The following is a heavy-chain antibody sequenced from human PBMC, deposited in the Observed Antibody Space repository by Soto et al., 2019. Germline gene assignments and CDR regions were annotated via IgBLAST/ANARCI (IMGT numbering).Heavy chain of an antibody. CDR2: IYPGDSDT. D-gene: IGHD6-19*01. CDR3: ARPFDTSGWYDH. CDR1: GYSFTSYW. V-gene: IGHV5-51*01. Sequence: GESLKISCKGSGYSFTSYWIAWVRQMPGKGLECMGIIYPGDSDTRYSPSFEGQVTISADKSINTAYLQWSSLKASDSAIYYCARPFDTSGWYDHWGQGTLVTVSS. J-gene: IGHJ5*02.